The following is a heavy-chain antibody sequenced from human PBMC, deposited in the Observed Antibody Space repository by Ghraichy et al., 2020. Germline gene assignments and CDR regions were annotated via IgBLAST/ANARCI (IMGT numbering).Heavy chain of an antibody. D-gene: IGHD3-22*01. CDR2: IYYSGST. J-gene: IGHJ4*02. V-gene: IGHV4-59*01. CDR1: NDSINSYY. Sequence: SETLSLTCTVPNDSINSYYWSWIRQPPGKGLEWIGYIYYSGSTNYTPSLKSRVTISVDTSMNQFSLKLSSVTAADTAVYYCARLSSGYYYFLDYWSQGTLVTVSS. CDR3: ARLSSGYYYFLDY.